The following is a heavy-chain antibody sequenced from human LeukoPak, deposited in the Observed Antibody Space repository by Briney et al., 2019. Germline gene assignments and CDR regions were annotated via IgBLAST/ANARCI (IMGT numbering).Heavy chain of an antibody. Sequence: GRSLRLSCAASGFTFSSYGMHWVRQAPGKGLEWVAVIWYGGSNKYYADSVKGRFTISRDNSKNTLYLQMNSLRAEDTAVYYCARWMRSSDRGDFDYWGQGTLVTVSS. CDR2: IWYGGSNK. J-gene: IGHJ4*02. CDR3: ARWMRSSDRGDFDY. CDR1: GFTFSSYG. D-gene: IGHD3-22*01. V-gene: IGHV3-33*08.